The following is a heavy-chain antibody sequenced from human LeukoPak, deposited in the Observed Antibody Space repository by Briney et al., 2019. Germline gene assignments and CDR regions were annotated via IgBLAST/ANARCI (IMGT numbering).Heavy chain of an antibody. CDR1: GYSFTTNW. CDR2: IFPGDSDT. V-gene: IGHV5-51*01. CDR3: AKSSFRGAIAAAGVDY. D-gene: IGHD6-13*01. Sequence: GESLKISCKASGYSFTTNWIGGVRQMPGQGLEWMGIIFPGDSDTRYSPSFQGQVTISADKSISTAYLQWRSLKASDTAIYYCAKSSFRGAIAAAGVDYWGQGTLVTVSS. J-gene: IGHJ4*02.